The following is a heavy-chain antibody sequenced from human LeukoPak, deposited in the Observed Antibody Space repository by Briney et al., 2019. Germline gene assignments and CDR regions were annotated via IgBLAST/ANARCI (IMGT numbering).Heavy chain of an antibody. CDR1: GGSISSSSYY. V-gene: IGHV4-39*01. J-gene: IGHJ4*02. Sequence: KTSETLSLTRTVSGGSISSSSYYWGWIRQPPGKGLEWIGSIYYSGSTYYNPSLKSRVTISVDTSKDQFSLKLSSVTAADTAVYYCARHVAGLQFGYWGQGTLVTVSS. CDR2: IYYSGST. CDR3: ARHVAGLQFGY. D-gene: IGHD5-24*01.